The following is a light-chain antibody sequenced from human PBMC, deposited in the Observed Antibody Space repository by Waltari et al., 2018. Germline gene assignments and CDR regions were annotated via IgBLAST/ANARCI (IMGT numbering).Light chain of an antibody. CDR1: QSVSRT. V-gene: IGKV3-20*01. CDR3: QHYVRLPAT. Sequence: EIVLTQSPGTLSLSPGERATLSCRASQSVSRTLAWYQEKPGQAPRLLIYGASTRATGIPERFSGGWSGTDFSLTISRLEPGDFAVYYCQHYVRLPATFGQGTKVEIK. J-gene: IGKJ1*01. CDR2: GAS.